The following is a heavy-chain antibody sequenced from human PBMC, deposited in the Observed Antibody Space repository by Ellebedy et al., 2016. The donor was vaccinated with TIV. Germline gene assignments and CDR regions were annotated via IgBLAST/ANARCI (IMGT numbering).Heavy chain of an antibody. D-gene: IGHD3-3*01. CDR3: TRELIRVVDFDY. CDR2: ISSDGSIE. J-gene: IGHJ4*02. V-gene: IGHV3-30*03. CDR1: GFTFSRYV. Sequence: GESLKISXAASGFTFSRYVMHWVRQAPGKGLEWVAAISSDGSIEYYPDSVKGRFTISRDNSKNTLYLQMDSLRAEDTSVFFCTRELIRVVDFDYWGQGTLVTVSS.